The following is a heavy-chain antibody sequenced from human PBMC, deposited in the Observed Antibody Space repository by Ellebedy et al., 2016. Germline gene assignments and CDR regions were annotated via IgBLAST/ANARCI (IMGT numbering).Heavy chain of an antibody. CDR1: GGSVATYY. D-gene: IGHD6-6*01. V-gene: IGHV4-59*02. CDR3: VRDVSLYSSSPSFDF. J-gene: IGHJ4*02. Sequence: SETLSLTXTVSGGSVATYYWTWIRQPPGKGLEWIGYVFYGGSTKYNPSLRSRVTISLDTSKNQFSLRLTSVAAADTAVYYCVRDVSLYSSSPSFDFWGQGTLVTVSS. CDR2: VFYGGST.